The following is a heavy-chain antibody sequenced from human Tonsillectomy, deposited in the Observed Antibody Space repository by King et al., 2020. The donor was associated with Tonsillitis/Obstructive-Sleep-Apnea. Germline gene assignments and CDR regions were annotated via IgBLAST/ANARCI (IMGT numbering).Heavy chain of an antibody. CDR1: GYSFTTYW. CDR3: ARHVMVRSVARRTQNWFGP. J-gene: IGHJ5*02. D-gene: IGHD2/OR15-2a*01. Sequence: VQLVESGAEVKKPGESLRISCKGSGYSFTTYWISWVRQMPGKGLEWMGRIDPSDSYTNYSPSFQGHVTISADKSISTAYLQWSSLKASDTAMYYCARHVMVRSVARRTQNWFGPWGQGTLVTVSS. V-gene: IGHV5-10-1*03. CDR2: IDPSDSYT.